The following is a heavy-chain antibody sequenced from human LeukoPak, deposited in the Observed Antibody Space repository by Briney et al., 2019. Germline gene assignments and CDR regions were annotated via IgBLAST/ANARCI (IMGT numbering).Heavy chain of an antibody. CDR2: IYHSGST. V-gene: IGHV4-4*02. J-gene: IGHJ5*02. CDR1: GGSISSSNW. Sequence: SGTLSLTCAVSGGSISSSNWRSWVRQPPGKGLEWIGEIYHSGSTNYNPSLKSRVTISVDKSKNQFSLKLSSVTAADTAVYYCARDTVTMVRGVISNWFDPWGQGTLVTVSS. D-gene: IGHD3-10*01. CDR3: ARDTVTMVRGVISNWFDP.